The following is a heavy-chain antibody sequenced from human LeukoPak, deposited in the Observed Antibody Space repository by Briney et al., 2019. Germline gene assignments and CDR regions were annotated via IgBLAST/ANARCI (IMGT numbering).Heavy chain of an antibody. Sequence: GGSLRLSCAASGFTFSSYVMSWVRQAPGKGLEWVSYISTSSSTIYYADSVKGRFTISRDNAKNSLYLQMNSLRAEDTAVYYCVRVEYQLLYFDYWGQGALVTVS. D-gene: IGHD2-2*01. J-gene: IGHJ4*02. CDR3: VRVEYQLLYFDY. CDR2: ISTSSSTI. CDR1: GFTFSSYV. V-gene: IGHV3-48*01.